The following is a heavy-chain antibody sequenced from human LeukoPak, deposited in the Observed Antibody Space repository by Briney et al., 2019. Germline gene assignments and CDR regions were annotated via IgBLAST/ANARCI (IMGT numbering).Heavy chain of an antibody. CDR3: AELGITMIGGV. Sequence: GGFLRLSCAASGFTFSSYEMNWVRQAPGKGLEWVSYISSSGSTIYHADSVKGRFTISRDNAKNSLYLQMNSLRAEDTAVYYCAELGITMIGGVWGKGTTVTISS. CDR2: ISSSGSTI. J-gene: IGHJ6*04. CDR1: GFTFSSYE. V-gene: IGHV3-48*03. D-gene: IGHD3-10*02.